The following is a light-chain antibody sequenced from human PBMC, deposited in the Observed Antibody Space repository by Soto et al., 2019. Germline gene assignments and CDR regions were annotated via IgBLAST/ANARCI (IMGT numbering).Light chain of an antibody. CDR2: EVN. V-gene: IGLV2-14*01. J-gene: IGLJ2*01. CDR3: SSYTSSSTLVV. Sequence: QSALTQPASVSGSPGQSITISCTGTSIDVGGYNYVSWYQQHPGKAPKLMIYEVNNRPSGVSNRFSGSKSGNTASLTISGLQAEDEADYYCSSYTSSSTLVVFGGGTKLTVL. CDR1: SIDVGGYNY.